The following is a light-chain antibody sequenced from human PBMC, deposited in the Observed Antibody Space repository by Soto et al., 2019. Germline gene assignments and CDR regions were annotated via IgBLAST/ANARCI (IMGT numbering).Light chain of an antibody. V-gene: IGLV2-18*02. Sequence: QSALTQPPSVSGSPGQSVTISCTGTSSDVGSGNGVSWYQQPPGTAPKLMIYEVSNRPSGVPDRFSGSKSGNTASLIISGLQAEDEADYYCSSYTSSRNLVFGGGTKLTVL. CDR1: SSDVGSGNG. CDR3: SSYTSSRNLV. J-gene: IGLJ2*01. CDR2: EVS.